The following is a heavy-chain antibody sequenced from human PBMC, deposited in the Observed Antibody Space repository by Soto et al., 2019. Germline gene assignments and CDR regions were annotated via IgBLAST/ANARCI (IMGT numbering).Heavy chain of an antibody. CDR1: GASISSYY. CDR3: ARRNVAISLNWFDP. J-gene: IGHJ5*02. V-gene: IGHV4-59*08. Sequence: QVQLQESGPGLVKPSETLSLTCTVSGASISSYYWSWIRQPPGKGLEWIGYIYDSGSTNYNPSLKSRVTISVATSKNQFSLKLSSVTAADTAVYYCARRNVAISLNWFDPWGQGTLVTVSS. CDR2: IYDSGST. D-gene: IGHD3-3*01.